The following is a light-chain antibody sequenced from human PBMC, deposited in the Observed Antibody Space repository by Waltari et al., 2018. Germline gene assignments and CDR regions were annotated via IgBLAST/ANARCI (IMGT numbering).Light chain of an antibody. CDR2: TAS. CDR1: QSITSH. J-gene: IGKJ2*01. V-gene: IGKV1-39*01. CDR3: QQSYITPYT. Sequence: DIQMTQAPSSLSASVVDRVTMTCRASQSITSHLNWFQQQPGKAPKLPIHTASSLQSGVPSRFSGSGSGTHFTLTITSLQPEDFATYFCQQSYITPYTFGQGTKLEIK.